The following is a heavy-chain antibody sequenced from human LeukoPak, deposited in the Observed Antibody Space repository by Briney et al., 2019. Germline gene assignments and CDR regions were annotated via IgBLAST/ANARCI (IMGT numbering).Heavy chain of an antibody. Sequence: SETLSLTCAVYGGSFSGYYWSWLRQPPGKGLEWIGEINHSGSTNYNPSLKSRVTISVDTSKHQFSLKLSSVTAADTAVYYCARPRGYYAKGYFDYWGQGTLVTVSS. CDR2: INHSGST. J-gene: IGHJ4*02. CDR1: GGSFSGYY. D-gene: IGHD1-26*01. V-gene: IGHV4-34*01. CDR3: ARPRGYYAKGYFDY.